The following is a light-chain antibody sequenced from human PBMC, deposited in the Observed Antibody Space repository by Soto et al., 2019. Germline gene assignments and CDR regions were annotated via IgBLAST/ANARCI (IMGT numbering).Light chain of an antibody. CDR1: QSVSSSY. V-gene: IGKV3-20*01. Sequence: EIVMTQSPATLSVSPGERATLSCMASQSVSSSYLAWYQQKPGQAPRLLIYGASSRATGIPDRFSGSGSGTDFTLTISRLEPEDFAVYYCQQYGSSPETFGQGTKVDIK. J-gene: IGKJ1*01. CDR3: QQYGSSPET. CDR2: GAS.